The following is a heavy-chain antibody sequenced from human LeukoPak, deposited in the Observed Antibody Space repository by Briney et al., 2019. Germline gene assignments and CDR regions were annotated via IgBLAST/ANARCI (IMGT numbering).Heavy chain of an antibody. CDR1: GYTFTSYD. Sequence: ASVKVSCKASGYTFTSYDINWVRQAPGKGLEWMGGFDPEDGETIYAQRFQGRVTMTEDTSTDTAYMELSSLRSEDTAVYYCATSLADSSGWYAYYYYMDVWGKGTTVTVSS. CDR3: ATSLADSSGWYAYYYYMDV. D-gene: IGHD6-19*01. V-gene: IGHV1-24*01. CDR2: FDPEDGET. J-gene: IGHJ6*03.